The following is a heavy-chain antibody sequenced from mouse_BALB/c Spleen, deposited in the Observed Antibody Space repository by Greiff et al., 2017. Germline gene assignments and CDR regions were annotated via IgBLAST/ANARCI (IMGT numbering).Heavy chain of an antibody. J-gene: IGHJ4*01. CDR1: GFSLSTSGMS. D-gene: IGHD1-2*01. CDR3: ARIAITTATTYAMDY. Sequence: QVTLKESGPGILQPSQTLSLTCSFSGFSLSTSGMSVGWIRQPSGKGLEWLAHIWWNDDKYYNPALKSRLTISKDTSNNQVFLKIASVVTADTATYYCARIAITTATTYAMDYWGQGTSVTVSS. CDR2: IWWNDDK. V-gene: IGHV8-8*01.